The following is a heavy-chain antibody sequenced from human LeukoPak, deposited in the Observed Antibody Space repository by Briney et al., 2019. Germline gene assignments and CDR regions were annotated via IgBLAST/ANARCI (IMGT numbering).Heavy chain of an antibody. J-gene: IGHJ4*02. CDR3: ARGVEPLAANTLAY. D-gene: IGHD1-14*01. CDR1: GFAVITND. Sequence: GGSLRLSCAASGFAVITNDMTWVRQAPGKGLEWVSVLYSDGNTKYADSVQGRFTISRDNSKNTLYLEMNSLSPDDTAVYYCARGVEPLAANTLAYWGQATLVTVSS. V-gene: IGHV3-53*01. CDR2: LYSDGNT.